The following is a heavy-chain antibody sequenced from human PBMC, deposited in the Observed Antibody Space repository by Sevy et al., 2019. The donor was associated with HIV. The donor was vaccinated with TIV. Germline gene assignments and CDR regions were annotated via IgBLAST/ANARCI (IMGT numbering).Heavy chain of an antibody. CDR3: AQWLAATALFHS. Sequence: SETLSLTCTVSGGSVTSGDSWGWFRQPPGKRLEWIGCIYNSEQTYYNPSLKSRVTISVDASQNLFSLKLTSGTAADTAVYYCAQWLAATALFHSWGQGTLVTVSS. D-gene: IGHD1-26*01. CDR2: IYNSEQT. J-gene: IGHJ4*02. V-gene: IGHV4-39*02. CDR1: GGSVTSGDS.